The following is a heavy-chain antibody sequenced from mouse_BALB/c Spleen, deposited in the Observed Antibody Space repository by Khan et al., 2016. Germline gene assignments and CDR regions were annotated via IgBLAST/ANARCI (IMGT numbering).Heavy chain of an antibody. CDR2: INPDSSTI. CDR1: GFDFSRYW. J-gene: IGHJ2*01. Sequence: EVQLVESGGGLVQPGGSLKLSCAATGFDFSRYWMSWVRQAPGKGLEWIGEINPDSSTINYTPSLKDKFIISRDNAKNTLYLQMSKVRSEDTALYFCARLHYYGYMNYWGQGTTLTVSS. V-gene: IGHV4-1*02. CDR3: ARLHYYGYMNY. D-gene: IGHD1-2*01.